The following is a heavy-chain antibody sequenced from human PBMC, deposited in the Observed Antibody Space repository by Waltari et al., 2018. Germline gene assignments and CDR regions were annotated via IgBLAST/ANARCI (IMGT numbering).Heavy chain of an antibody. V-gene: IGHV1-2*06. J-gene: IGHJ4*02. Sequence: QVQLVQSGAEVKKPGASVKVSCKASGYTFTGYYMHWVRQAPGQGLEWMGRINPNRGGTNYAQKFQGRVTMTRDTSSSTAYMELSRLRSDDTAVYYCASIAPRGYSYGDFDYWGQGTLVTVSS. D-gene: IGHD5-18*01. CDR1: GYTFTGYY. CDR3: ASIAPRGYSYGDFDY. CDR2: INPNRGGT.